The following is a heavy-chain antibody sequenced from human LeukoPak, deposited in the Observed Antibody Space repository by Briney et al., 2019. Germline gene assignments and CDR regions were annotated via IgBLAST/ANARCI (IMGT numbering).Heavy chain of an antibody. Sequence: GGSLRLSCAASGFTVSSNYMSWVRQAPGKGLEWVSIIYNGGGSTYYADSVKGRFTISRDNSKNTLYLQMNSLRAEDTAVYYCARAPHYDPPIDWGQGSLVTVSS. V-gene: IGHV3-53*01. J-gene: IGHJ4*02. CDR2: IYNGGGST. CDR1: GFTVSSNY. CDR3: ARAPHYDPPID. D-gene: IGHD3-3*01.